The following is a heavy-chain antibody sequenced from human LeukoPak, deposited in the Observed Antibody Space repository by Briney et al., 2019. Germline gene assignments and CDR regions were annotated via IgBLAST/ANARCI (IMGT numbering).Heavy chain of an antibody. D-gene: IGHD3-22*01. CDR1: GFTFDTYN. V-gene: IGHV3-21*01. CDR3: ARDLRSSGYYAFDY. CDR2: IRSYSSYI. J-gene: IGHJ4*02. Sequence: GGSLRLSCAASGFTFDTYNFNWVRQAPGKGLEWVASIRSYSSYIHYADSVKGRFTISRDNAKNSLYLQMNSLRAEDTAVYYCARDLRSSGYYAFDYWGQGTLVTVSS.